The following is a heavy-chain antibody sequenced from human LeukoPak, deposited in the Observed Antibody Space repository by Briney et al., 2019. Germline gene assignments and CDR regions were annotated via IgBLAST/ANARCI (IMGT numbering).Heavy chain of an antibody. Sequence: GESLKISCKGSGYSFTNYCIGWVRQMPGKGLEWMGIIYPGDSDTRYSPSFQGQVTISADKSISTAYLQWSSLKASDTAMYYCARSPGSYYSGAYYFDYWGQGTLVTVSS. CDR3: ARSPGSYYSGAYYFDY. CDR1: GYSFTNYC. J-gene: IGHJ4*02. CDR2: IYPGDSDT. V-gene: IGHV5-51*01. D-gene: IGHD3-10*01.